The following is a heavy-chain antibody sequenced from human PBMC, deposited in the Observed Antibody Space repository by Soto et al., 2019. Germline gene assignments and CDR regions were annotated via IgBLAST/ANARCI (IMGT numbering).Heavy chain of an antibody. CDR1: GYTFTSYG. V-gene: IGHV1-69*13. J-gene: IGHJ3*02. CDR2: IIPIFGTA. D-gene: IGHD3-22*01. Sequence: SVKVSCKASGYTFTSYGISWVRQAPGQGLEWMGGIIPIFGTANYAQKFQGRVTITADESTSTAYMGLSSLRSEDTAVYYCAKDGYYDSSGHFAIWGQGTMVTVSS. CDR3: AKDGYYDSSGHFAI.